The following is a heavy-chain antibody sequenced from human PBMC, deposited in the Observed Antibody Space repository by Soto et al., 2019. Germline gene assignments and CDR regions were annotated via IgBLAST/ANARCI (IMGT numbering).Heavy chain of an antibody. D-gene: IGHD1-7*01. Sequence: GSLRLSCAASGFTFSSYWMTWVRQVPGKGLEWVANIKRDGSERYYVDSVRGRFTISRDNAQDSLYLQMNSLRAEDTAVYYCARSSLWRHPLELSGAFDIWGQGTMVTVSS. CDR3: ARSSLWRHPLELSGAFDI. V-gene: IGHV3-7*01. J-gene: IGHJ3*02. CDR2: IKRDGSER. CDR1: GFTFSSYW.